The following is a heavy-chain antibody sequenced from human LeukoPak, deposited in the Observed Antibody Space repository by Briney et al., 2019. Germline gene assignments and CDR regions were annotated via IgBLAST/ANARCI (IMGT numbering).Heavy chain of an antibody. CDR2: IYYSGGT. J-gene: IGHJ3*02. CDR3: ARVSTGDAFDI. V-gene: IGHV4-59*01. D-gene: IGHD4-17*01. Sequence: PSETLSLTCTVSGGSISSYYWSWIRQPPGKGLEWIGYIYYSGGTNYNPSLTSRVTISVDTSKNQFSLKLSSVTAADTAVYYCARVSTGDAFDIWGQGTMVTVSS. CDR1: GGSISSYY.